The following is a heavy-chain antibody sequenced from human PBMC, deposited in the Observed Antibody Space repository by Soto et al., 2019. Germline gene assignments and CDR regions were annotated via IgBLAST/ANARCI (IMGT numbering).Heavy chain of an antibody. D-gene: IGHD5-18*01. CDR1: GGSISSYY. CDR3: ARRGFSYGPNYYYSYMDV. J-gene: IGHJ6*03. V-gene: IGHV4-59*08. Sequence: SETLSLTCTVSGGSISSYYWSWIRQPPGKGLEWIGYIYYSGSTNYNPSLKSRVTISVDTSKNQFSLKLSSVTAADTAVYYCARRGFSYGPNYYYSYMDVWGKGTTVTVSS. CDR2: IYYSGST.